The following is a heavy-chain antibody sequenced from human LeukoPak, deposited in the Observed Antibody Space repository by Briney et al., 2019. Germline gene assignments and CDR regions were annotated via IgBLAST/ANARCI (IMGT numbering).Heavy chain of an antibody. D-gene: IGHD1-14*01. CDR1: GFIFSTYG. V-gene: IGHV3-33*03. CDR2: IWHDGNHK. Sequence: PGGSLRLSCAASGFIFSTYGMHWVRQAPGKGLEWVTVIWHDGNHKDYADSVKGRFTISRDNTKNTLLLQMSDLRAEDTAVYYCAKNLEVGITALGYWGQGTLVTVSS. J-gene: IGHJ4*02. CDR3: AKNLEVGITALGY.